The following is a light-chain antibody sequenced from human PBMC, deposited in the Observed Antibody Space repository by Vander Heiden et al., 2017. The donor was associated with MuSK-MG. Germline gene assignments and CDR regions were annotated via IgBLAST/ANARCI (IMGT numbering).Light chain of an antibody. CDR2: GAS. J-gene: IGKJ1*01. Sequence: EIVMTQSPATLSVSPGERATLSCRASQSVRSKLAWYQQNPGQAPRLLIYGASTRATGIPARFSGSGSGTEFTLTISSLQSEDFAVYYCQQYNNWPPWTFGQGTKVEIK. V-gene: IGKV3-15*01. CDR3: QQYNNWPPWT. CDR1: QSVRSK.